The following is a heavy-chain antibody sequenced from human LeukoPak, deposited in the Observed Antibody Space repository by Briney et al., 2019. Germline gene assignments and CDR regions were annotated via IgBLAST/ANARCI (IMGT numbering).Heavy chain of an antibody. CDR2: VYHSGST. Sequence: PSETLSLTCTVSGFSISSGYYWGWLRQPPGKGLEWIGSVYHSGSTYYNPSLKSRVTISVDTPKNQFSLKLTSVTAADTAVYYCARDRVVRGVIFDYWGQGTLVTVSS. J-gene: IGHJ4*02. CDR1: GFSISSGYY. V-gene: IGHV4-38-2*02. CDR3: ARDRVVRGVIFDY. D-gene: IGHD3-10*01.